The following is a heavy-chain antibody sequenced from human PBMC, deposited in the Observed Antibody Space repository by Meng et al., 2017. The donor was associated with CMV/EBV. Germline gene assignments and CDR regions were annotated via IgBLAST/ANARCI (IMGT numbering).Heavy chain of an antibody. Sequence: GESLKISCAASGFTFSSYAMSWVRQAPGEGLEWVSVIYSGGSSTYYADSVKGRFTISRANSKNTLYLQMNSLRAEDTAVYYCAKDRLRMGWSGSDTEIDYWGQGTLVTVSS. J-gene: IGHJ4*02. CDR2: IYSGGSST. V-gene: IGHV3-23*03. D-gene: IGHD5-12*01. CDR1: GFTFSSYA. CDR3: AKDRLRMGWSGSDTEIDY.